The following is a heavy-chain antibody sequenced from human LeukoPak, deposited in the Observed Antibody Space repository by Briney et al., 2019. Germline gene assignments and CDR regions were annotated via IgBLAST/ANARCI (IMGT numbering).Heavy chain of an antibody. D-gene: IGHD6-6*01. Sequence: PGGSLRLSCGASGFSFTTAWMSWVRQAPGKGLEWVSAISGSGGSTYYADSVKGRFTISRDNSKNTLYLQMNSLRAEDTAVYYCAKDWGLSSSSDYWGQGTLVTVSS. CDR2: ISGSGGST. J-gene: IGHJ4*02. CDR1: GFSFTTAW. CDR3: AKDWGLSSSSDY. V-gene: IGHV3-23*01.